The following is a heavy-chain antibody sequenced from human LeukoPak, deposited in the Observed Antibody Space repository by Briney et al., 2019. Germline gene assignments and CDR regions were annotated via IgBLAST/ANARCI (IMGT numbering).Heavy chain of an antibody. CDR1: GGSLSSGSYY. J-gene: IGHJ5*02. CDR2: IYTSGST. Sequence: PSDTLSLTCTVSGGSLSSGSYYCSWIRQPAGKGLEWIGRIYTSGSTNYHPSLKSRVTISVDTSKNQFTLKLSSVTAADTAVYYCAREYYDFWSGPNWFDPWGQGTLVTVSS. V-gene: IGHV4-61*02. CDR3: AREYYDFWSGPNWFDP. D-gene: IGHD3-3*01.